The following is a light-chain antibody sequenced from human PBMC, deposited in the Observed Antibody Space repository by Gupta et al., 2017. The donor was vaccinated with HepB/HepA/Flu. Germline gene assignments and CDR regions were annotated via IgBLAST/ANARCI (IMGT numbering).Light chain of an antibody. J-gene: IGKJ1*01. CDR3: HQHANLPHRT. V-gene: IGKV1-33*01. CDR2: DAS. CDR1: QHIRNY. Sequence: IQITLSTSSLSASVRDRVTITCQVSQHIRNYLKWYQQKPGKASKLLIYDASNWETGGTSRFCGSGCGKDFSFTISSRQPEDIAGYYCHQHANLPHRTFGHGTKVDIK.